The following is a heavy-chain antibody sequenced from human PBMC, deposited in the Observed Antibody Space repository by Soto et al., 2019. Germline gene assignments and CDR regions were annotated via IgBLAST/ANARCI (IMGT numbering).Heavy chain of an antibody. V-gene: IGHV1-18*04. CDR1: GYTFTSYG. J-gene: IGHJ5*02. D-gene: IGHD2-2*01. CDR3: ARDRIDCSSNSLRLCNWFDP. Sequence: QVQLVQSGAEVKKPGASVKVSCKASGYTFTSYGISWVRQAPGQGLEWMGWISAYNGNTNYAQKLQGRVTMTTDTSTSTAYMELRSLRSDDTVVYYCARDRIDCSSNSLRLCNWFDPWGQGTLVTVSS. CDR2: ISAYNGNT.